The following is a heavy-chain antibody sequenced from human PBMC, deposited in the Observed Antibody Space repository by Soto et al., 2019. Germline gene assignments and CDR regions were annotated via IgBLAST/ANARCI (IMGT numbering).Heavy chain of an antibody. CDR1: GGSFSGYY. D-gene: IGHD3-22*01. CDR2: INYIGNT. J-gene: IGHJ4*02. Sequence: SETLSLTCAVYGGSFSGYYWSWIRQPPGKGLEWIGEINYIGNTNYNPSLKSRVTISVDNSKSQLFLKLSSVTAPDTSVYYCGRQIYDSSGYYYAYWGQGTLVTVSS. V-gene: IGHV4-34*01. CDR3: GRQIYDSSGYYYAY.